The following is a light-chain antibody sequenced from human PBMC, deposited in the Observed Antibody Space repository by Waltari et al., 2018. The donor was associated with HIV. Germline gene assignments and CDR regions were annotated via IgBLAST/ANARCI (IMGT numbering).Light chain of an antibody. CDR3: QTWGPGIGV. CDR2: WAS. J-gene: IGKJ4*02. CDR1: QSILYSSRNANY. V-gene: IGKV4-1*01. Sequence: DIVMTQSPESLALSLGERATISCKSSQSILYSSRNANYLAWYQQRPGQSPKLLIYWASTRAAGVPQRFSGSGSGTDFTLNISSLQSEDEAVYYCQTWGPGIGVFGRGT.